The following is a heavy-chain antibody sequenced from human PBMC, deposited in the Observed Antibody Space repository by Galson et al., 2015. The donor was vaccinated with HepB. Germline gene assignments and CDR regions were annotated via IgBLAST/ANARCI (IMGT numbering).Heavy chain of an antibody. Sequence: LRLSCAVSGFTFSNFWMTWVRQAPGKGLEWVANIRQDGNDINYADSVKGRFTISRDNAKNSLFLQMNSLRVEDTAVYYCARDTRGYFDYWGQGTLVTVSS. CDR2: IRQDGNDI. CDR3: ARDTRGYFDY. CDR1: GFTFSNFW. J-gene: IGHJ4*02. V-gene: IGHV3-7*01. D-gene: IGHD2-2*01.